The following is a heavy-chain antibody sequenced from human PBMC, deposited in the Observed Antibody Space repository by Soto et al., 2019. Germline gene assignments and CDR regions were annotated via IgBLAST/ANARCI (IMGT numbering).Heavy chain of an antibody. CDR3: ARYGGSSWYYFDS. J-gene: IGHJ4*02. CDR1: GGSFSGYY. D-gene: IGHD6-13*01. Sequence: QVQLQQWGAGLLKPSETLSLTCAVYGGSFSGYYWSWIRHPPGKGLEWIGEISHSGSTNYNPSLKSRVTISLDTSKNQFSLQLSSVTAADTAVYSCARYGGSSWYYFDSWGQGTLVTVSS. V-gene: IGHV4-34*01. CDR2: ISHSGST.